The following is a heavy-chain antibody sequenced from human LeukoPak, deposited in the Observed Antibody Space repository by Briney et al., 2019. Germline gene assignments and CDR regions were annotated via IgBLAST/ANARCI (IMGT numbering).Heavy chain of an antibody. CDR3: ARDKYGYFDY. CDR1: GYTFTTYG. CDR2: MSAYDGNT. V-gene: IGHV1-18*01. Sequence: QVHRVHSGAEVKKLGASVKVSCKASGYTFTTYGISAGRAAPGQGLEWVGWMSAYDGNTNYAQKLQGRVTITTDTSTSTAYMELRSLRCDDTAVYYCARDKYGYFDYWGQGTLVTVSS. D-gene: IGHD4-17*01. J-gene: IGHJ4*02.